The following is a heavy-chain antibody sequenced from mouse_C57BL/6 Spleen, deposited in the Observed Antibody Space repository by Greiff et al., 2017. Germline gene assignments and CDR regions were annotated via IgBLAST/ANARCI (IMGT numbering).Heavy chain of an antibody. V-gene: IGHV1-9*01. J-gene: IGHJ1*03. CDR1: GYTFTGYW. CDR2: ILPGSGST. D-gene: IGHD1-1*01. CDR3: ARDYITTVVANWYFDV. Sequence: QVQLQQSGAELMKPGASVKLSCKATGYTFTGYWIEWVKQRPGHGLEWIGEILPGSGSTNYNEKFKGKATFTADTSSNTAYMQLSSLTTEDSAIYYCARDYITTVVANWYFDVWGTGTTVTVSS.